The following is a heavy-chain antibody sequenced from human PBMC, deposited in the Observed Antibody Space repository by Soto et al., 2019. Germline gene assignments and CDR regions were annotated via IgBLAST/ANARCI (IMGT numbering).Heavy chain of an antibody. CDR2: MNPNSGNT. J-gene: IGHJ6*02. Sequence: QVQLVQSGAEVKKPGASVKASCKASGYTFTSYDINWVRQATGQGLEWMGWMNPNSGNTGYAQKFQGRVTMTRNTSISTAYMELSSLRSEDTAVYYCARVGSSCYVGYYYYGMDVWGQGTTVTVSS. CDR1: GYTFTSYD. CDR3: ARVGSSCYVGYYYYGMDV. V-gene: IGHV1-8*01. D-gene: IGHD6-13*01.